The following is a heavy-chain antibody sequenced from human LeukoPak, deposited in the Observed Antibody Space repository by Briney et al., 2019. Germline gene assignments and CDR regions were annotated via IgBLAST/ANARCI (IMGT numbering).Heavy chain of an antibody. CDR1: GGSMSSYY. V-gene: IGHV4-59*01. Sequence: SETLSLTCTLSGGSMSSYYWSWIRQPPGKGLEWIGYIYYTGSTKYNSSLNSRVTISLDTSKNQFSLKLSSVTAADTAVYYCARVSYNSGWYGERLRYHMDVWGKGTTVTVS. J-gene: IGHJ6*03. CDR2: IYYTGST. CDR3: ARVSYNSGWYGERLRYHMDV. D-gene: IGHD6-19*01.